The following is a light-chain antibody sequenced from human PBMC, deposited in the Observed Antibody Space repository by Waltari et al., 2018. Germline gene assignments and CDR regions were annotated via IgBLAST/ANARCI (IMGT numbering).Light chain of an antibody. CDR1: QSVSSNS. CDR3: QQHGNSPSPT. J-gene: IGKJ4*01. V-gene: IGKV3-20*01. Sequence: EIVLTQSPGTLSLSPGERATLSCMASQSVSSNSLAWYQQKYGQAPRLLIYGASSRATGIPDRFSGSGSGTDFTLTISRLEPEDFAVYYCQQHGNSPSPTFGGGTKVEIK. CDR2: GAS.